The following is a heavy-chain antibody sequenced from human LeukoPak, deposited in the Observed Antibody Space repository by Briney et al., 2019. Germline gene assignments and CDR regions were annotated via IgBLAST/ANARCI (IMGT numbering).Heavy chain of an antibody. Sequence: SETLSLTCTVSGGSISSYYWSWIRQPPGKGLEWIGEINHSGSTNYNPSLKSRVTISVDTSKNQFSLKLSSVTAADTAVYYCARLRIAVTTMVRGFLDYWGQGTLVTVSS. CDR1: GGSISSYY. D-gene: IGHD3-10*01. CDR3: ARLRIAVTTMVRGFLDY. V-gene: IGHV4-34*01. CDR2: INHSGST. J-gene: IGHJ4*02.